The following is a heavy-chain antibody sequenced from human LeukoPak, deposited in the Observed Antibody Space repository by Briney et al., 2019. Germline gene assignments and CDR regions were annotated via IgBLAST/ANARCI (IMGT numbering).Heavy chain of an antibody. J-gene: IGHJ6*03. CDR1: GGTFSSYA. Sequence: SVKVSCKASGGTFSSYAISWVRQAPGQGLEWMGGIIPIFGTANYAQKFQGRVTITADKSMSTAYMELSSLRSEDTAVYYCARGVVPAAIGGFYYYMDVWGKGTTVTVSS. CDR2: IIPIFGTA. CDR3: ARGVVPAAIGGFYYYMDV. V-gene: IGHV1-69*06. D-gene: IGHD2-2*01.